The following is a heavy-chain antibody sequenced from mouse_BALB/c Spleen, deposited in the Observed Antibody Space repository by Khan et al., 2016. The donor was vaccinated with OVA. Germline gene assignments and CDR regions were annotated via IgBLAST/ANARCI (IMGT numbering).Heavy chain of an antibody. CDR2: IWSDGSA. V-gene: IGHV2-6-1*01. CDR3: ARQPYYHYYIMDY. D-gene: IGHD2-10*01. CDR1: GFSLTNYG. J-gene: IGHJ4*01. Sequence: QVQLKESGPGLVAPSQSLSITCTISGFSLTNYGVHWVRQPPGKGLEWLVVIWSDGSATYNSALKSRLSISKDNSKNQVFLKMNSLQTDDTAMYXRARQPYYHYYIMDYWGQGTSVTVSS.